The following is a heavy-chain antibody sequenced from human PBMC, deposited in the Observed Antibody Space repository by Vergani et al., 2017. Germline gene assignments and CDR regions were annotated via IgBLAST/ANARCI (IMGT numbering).Heavy chain of an antibody. CDR1: GGTFSSYA. J-gene: IGHJ6*03. V-gene: IGHV1-69*01. CDR2: IIPIFGTA. Sequence: QVQLVQSGAEVKKPGSSVKVSCKASGGTFSSYAISWVRQAPGQGLEWMGGIIPIFGTANYARKFQGRVTITEDESTSTAYMELSSLRSEDTAGYYCASGYRGYSDGGSSGYYYYYMDVWGKGTTVTVSS. CDR3: ASGYRGYSDGGSSGYYYYYMDV. D-gene: IGHD5-18*01.